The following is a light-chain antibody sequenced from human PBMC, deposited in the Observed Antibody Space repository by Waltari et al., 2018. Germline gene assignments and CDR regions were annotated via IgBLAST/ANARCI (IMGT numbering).Light chain of an antibody. CDR3: QQYNNWPPLYT. CDR2: DTT. V-gene: IGKV3-15*01. CDR1: QSISTN. J-gene: IGKJ2*01. Sequence: DIVMTPSPATPSLSPGERATLSRRASQSISTNLAWYQQRPGQAPRLLIYDTTTRATGIPVKFSGSGSGTEFTLTISDLQPEDFAVYYCQQYNNWPPLYTFGQGTKLDIK.